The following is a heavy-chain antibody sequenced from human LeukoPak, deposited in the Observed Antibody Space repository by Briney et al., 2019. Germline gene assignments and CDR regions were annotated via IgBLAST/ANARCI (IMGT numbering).Heavy chain of an antibody. V-gene: IGHV3-23*01. CDR1: GFTFSSYA. CDR3: ARGVAAAGNDY. CDR2: ISGSGGST. Sequence: GGSLRLSCAASGFTFSSYAMSWVRQAPGKGLEWVSAISGSGGSTYYADSVKGRFTISRDNSKNTLYLQMNSLRVEDTAVYYCARGVAAAGNDYWGQGTLVTVSS. J-gene: IGHJ4*02. D-gene: IGHD6-13*01.